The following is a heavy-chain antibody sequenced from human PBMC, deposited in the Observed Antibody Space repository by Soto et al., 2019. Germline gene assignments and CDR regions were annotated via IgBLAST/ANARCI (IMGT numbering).Heavy chain of an antibody. CDR2: ISSSSSYI. J-gene: IGHJ3*02. CDR1: GFTFSSYS. CDR3: AREAMLSDHDAFDI. D-gene: IGHD2-8*01. V-gene: IGHV3-21*01. Sequence: GGSLRLSCAASGFTFSSYSMNWVRQAPGKGLEWVSSISSSSSYIYYADSVKGRFTISRDNVKNSLYLQMNSLRAEDTAVYYCAREAMLSDHDAFDIWGQGTMVTVSS.